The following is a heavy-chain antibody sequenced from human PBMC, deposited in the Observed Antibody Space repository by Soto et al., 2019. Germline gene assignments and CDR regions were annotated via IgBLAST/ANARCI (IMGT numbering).Heavy chain of an antibody. V-gene: IGHV4-39*01. CDR1: GGSVSSSGNY. CDR3: ARHDGFSSGWIFDY. J-gene: IGHJ4*01. CDR2: IYYSGST. D-gene: IGHD6-19*01. Sequence: PSETLSLTCTVSGGSVSSSGNYWGWIRQPPGKGLEWIGSIYYSGSTYYNPSLKSRVTTSVDTSKNQFSLKLSSVTAADTAVYYCARHDGFSSGWIFDYWGHGTLVTVSS.